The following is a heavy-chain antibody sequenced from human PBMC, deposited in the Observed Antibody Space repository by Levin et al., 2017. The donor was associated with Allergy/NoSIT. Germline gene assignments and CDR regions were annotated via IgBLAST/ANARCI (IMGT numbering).Heavy chain of an antibody. D-gene: IGHD2-15*01. Sequence: GGSLRLSCAASGFTFSSYGMHWVRQAPGKGLEWVAVIWYDGSNKYYADSVKGRFTISRDNSKNTLYLQMNSLRAEDTAVYYCARAYCSGGSCYLYYYGMDGWGQGTTVTVSS. CDR2: IWYDGSNK. J-gene: IGHJ6*02. CDR1: GFTFSSYG. V-gene: IGHV3-33*01. CDR3: ARAYCSGGSCYLYYYGMDG.